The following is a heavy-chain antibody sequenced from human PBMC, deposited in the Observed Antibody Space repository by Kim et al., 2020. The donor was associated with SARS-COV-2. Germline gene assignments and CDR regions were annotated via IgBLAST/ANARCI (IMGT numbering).Heavy chain of an antibody. V-gene: IGHV3-9*01. CDR3: AKGLGGGYSYGYKVGFDY. CDR2: ISWNSGSI. CDR1: GFTFDDYA. Sequence: GGSLRLSCAASGFTFDDYAMHWVRQAPGKGLEWVSGISWNSGSIGYADSVKGRFTISRDNAKNSLYLQMNSLRAEDTALYYCAKGLGGGYSYGYKVGFDYWGQGTLVTVSS. J-gene: IGHJ4*02. D-gene: IGHD5-18*01.